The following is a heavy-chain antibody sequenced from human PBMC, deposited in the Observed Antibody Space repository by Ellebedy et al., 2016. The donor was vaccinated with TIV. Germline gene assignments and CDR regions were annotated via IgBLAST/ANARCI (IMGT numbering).Heavy chain of an antibody. D-gene: IGHD3-10*02. CDR1: GYAFTSYD. CDR2: INPNSGNT. Sequence: AASVKVSCKASGYAFTSYDINWVRQAPGQGLEWMGWINPNSGNTGYAQKFQGRVTRTRDNSISTAYMELSSLTSEDTAVYYCARDFEFMIYVNGGEYYHYALDVWGQGTTVTVAS. CDR3: ARDFEFMIYVNGGEYYHYALDV. V-gene: IGHV1-8*01. J-gene: IGHJ6*02.